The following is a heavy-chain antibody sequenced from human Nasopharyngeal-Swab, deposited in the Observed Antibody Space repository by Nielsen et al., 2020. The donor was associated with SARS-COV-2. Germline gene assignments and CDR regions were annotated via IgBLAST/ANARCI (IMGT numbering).Heavy chain of an antibody. CDR1: GFTFSSYW. J-gene: IGHJ6*02. CDR2: INSDGSST. CDR3: AREGGYSYGWSTYYYYGMDV. D-gene: IGHD5-18*01. V-gene: IGHV3-74*01. Sequence: GGSLRLSCAASGFTFSSYWMHWVRQAPGKGLVWVSRINSDGSSTSYADSVKGRFTISRDNAKNTLYLQMNSLRAEDTAVYYCAREGGYSYGWSTYYYYGMDVWGQGTTVTVSS.